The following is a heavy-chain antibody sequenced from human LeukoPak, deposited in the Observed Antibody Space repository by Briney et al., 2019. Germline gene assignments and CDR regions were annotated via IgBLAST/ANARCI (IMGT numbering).Heavy chain of an antibody. CDR3: ARIFWTYAFDI. J-gene: IGHJ3*02. V-gene: IGHV3-21*01. Sequence: GGSLRLSCAASGFSFSSYSMNWVRQAPGKGLEWVSSISSSSSYIYYADSVKGRFTISRDNAKNSLYLQMNSLRAEDTAVYYCARIFWTYAFDIWGQGAMVTPSS. CDR2: ISSSSSYI. CDR1: GFSFSSYS. D-gene: IGHD3/OR15-3a*01.